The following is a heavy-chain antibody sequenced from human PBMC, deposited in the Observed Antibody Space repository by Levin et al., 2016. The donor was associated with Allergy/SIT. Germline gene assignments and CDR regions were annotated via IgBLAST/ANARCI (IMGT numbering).Heavy chain of an antibody. D-gene: IGHD1-26*01. CDR3: AKDLVMGASVRFNCFAD. J-gene: IGHJ4*02. CDR1: EFAFSTYD. Sequence: GESLKISCAASEFAFSTYDMHWVRQAAGKGLEWVSLVDAAGNTYYSGSVKGRFTISRDNAKSILYLQMDSLTADDTAFYYCAKDLVMGASVRFNCFADWGQGTLVTVS. CDR2: VDAAGNT. V-gene: IGHV3-13*04.